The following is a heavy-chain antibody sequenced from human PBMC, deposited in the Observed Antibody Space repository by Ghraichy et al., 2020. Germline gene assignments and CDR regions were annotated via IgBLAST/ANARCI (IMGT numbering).Heavy chain of an antibody. CDR3: ARDLDWILYDY. D-gene: IGHD3-9*01. CDR1: GFTFSTYV. V-gene: IGHV3-74*01. CDR2: ISNDGRIT. Sequence: GGSLRLSCAASGFTFSTYVMHWVRQAPGKGLVWVSRISNDGRITSYADSVKGRFTISRDNAKNILFLQVNSLRAEDTAMYYCARDLDWILYDYWGQGTVVTVSS. J-gene: IGHJ4*02.